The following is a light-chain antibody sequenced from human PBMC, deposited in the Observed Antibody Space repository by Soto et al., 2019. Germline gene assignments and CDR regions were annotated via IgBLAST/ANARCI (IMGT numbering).Light chain of an antibody. V-gene: IGLV2-14*03. CDR3: SSYTSNAPFYV. CDR1: STDVDGYDY. J-gene: IGLJ1*01. Sequence: QSVLTQPASVSGSPGQSITISCTGASTDVDGYDYVSWYQQHPGQAPKLMIYDVNNRPSGVSYRFSGSKSGDTASLTISGLQAEDDSDYYCSSYTSNAPFYVFGTGTKVPVL. CDR2: DVN.